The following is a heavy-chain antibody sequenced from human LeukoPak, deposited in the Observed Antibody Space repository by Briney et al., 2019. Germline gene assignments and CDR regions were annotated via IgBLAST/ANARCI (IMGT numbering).Heavy chain of an antibody. Sequence: GGSLRLSCAASGFTFSSYGMSWVRQAPGKGLEWVSAISGSGGSTYYADSVKGRFTISRDNSKNTLYLQMNSLRAEDTAVYYCAKERYFDWRTPLDAFDIWGQGTMVTVSS. D-gene: IGHD3-9*01. J-gene: IGHJ3*02. CDR2: ISGSGGST. V-gene: IGHV3-23*01. CDR3: AKERYFDWRTPLDAFDI. CDR1: GFTFSSYG.